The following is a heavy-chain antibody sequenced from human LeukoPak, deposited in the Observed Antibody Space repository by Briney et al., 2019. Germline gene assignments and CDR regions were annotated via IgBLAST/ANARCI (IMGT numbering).Heavy chain of an antibody. Sequence: GGSLRLSCAASGFTFSSYSMNWVRQAPGKGLEWVSSISSSSSYIYYADSVKGRFTISRDNAKNSLYLQMNSLRAEDTAVYYCAREVYCSSTSCYTDWFDPWGQGTLDTVSS. CDR2: ISSSSSYI. D-gene: IGHD2-2*02. J-gene: IGHJ5*02. CDR1: GFTFSSYS. V-gene: IGHV3-21*01. CDR3: AREVYCSSTSCYTDWFDP.